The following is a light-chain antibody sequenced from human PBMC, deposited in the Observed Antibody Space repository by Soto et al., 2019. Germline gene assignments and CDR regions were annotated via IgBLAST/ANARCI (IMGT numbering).Light chain of an antibody. CDR3: QQYGSSPLT. J-gene: IGKJ4*01. V-gene: IGKV3-20*01. Sequence: EIVLTPSPGTLSLSPVERATLSCRASQSVSNNYLAWYQQKPGQAPRLLIYGASNRATGIPDRFSGSGSGTDFTLTISRLEPEDFAVYYCQQYGSSPLTFGGGTKVDIK. CDR1: QSVSNNY. CDR2: GAS.